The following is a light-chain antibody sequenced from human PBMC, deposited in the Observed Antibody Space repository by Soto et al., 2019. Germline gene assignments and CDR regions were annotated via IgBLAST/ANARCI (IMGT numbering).Light chain of an antibody. CDR2: EAS. Sequence: DIQMTQSPSSLSASIGDKVTITCQASQAISRYLSWHQKKPGKAPKLLIHEASNLETGVPSRFSGNGSGTDFAFFISSLQPEDIATYYCQQYDHLPYTFGQGSKLDIK. J-gene: IGKJ2*01. CDR3: QQYDHLPYT. V-gene: IGKV1-33*01. CDR1: QAISRY.